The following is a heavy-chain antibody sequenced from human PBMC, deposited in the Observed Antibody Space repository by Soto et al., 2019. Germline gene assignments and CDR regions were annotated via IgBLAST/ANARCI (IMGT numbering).Heavy chain of an antibody. Sequence: SLRLSCAASGFSVNSYGMPWVRQGPGNGLEWVAFISYDSTKTYYADSVKGRFTISRDNSNSALYVQMNSLTGQDTAVYYCARTRSAWSDFHYYSLDVWGQGTTVTVSS. V-gene: IGHV3-30*03. CDR1: GFSVNSYG. CDR2: ISYDSTKT. D-gene: IGHD1-26*01. J-gene: IGHJ6*02. CDR3: ARTRSAWSDFHYYSLDV.